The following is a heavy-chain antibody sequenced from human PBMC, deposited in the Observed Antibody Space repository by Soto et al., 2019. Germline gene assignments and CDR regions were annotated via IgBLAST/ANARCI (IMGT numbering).Heavy chain of an antibody. CDR2: MNPNSGNT. V-gene: IGHV1-8*01. D-gene: IGHD3-10*01. CDR3: ARGLEGVNWFDP. J-gene: IGHJ5*02. CDR1: GYTFTSYD. Sequence: SGYTFTSYDINWVRQATGQGLEWMGWMNPNSGNTGYAQKFQGRVTMTRNTSISTAYMELSSLRSEDTAVYYCARGLEGVNWFDPWGQGTLVTVSS.